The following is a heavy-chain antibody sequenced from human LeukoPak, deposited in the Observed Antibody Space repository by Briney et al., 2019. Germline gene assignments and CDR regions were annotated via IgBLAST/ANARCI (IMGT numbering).Heavy chain of an antibody. D-gene: IGHD2-21*02. CDR1: GFTFSSYE. J-gene: IGHJ4*02. CDR2: ISSSGSVI. Sequence: GGSLRLSCAASGFTFSSYEMNWVRQAPGKGLEWVSYISSSGSVIYYADSVKGRFTISRDNAKSSLYLQMKSLRADDTAVYYCARGSHIVVMTAATPDYWGQGTLVTVSS. V-gene: IGHV3-48*03. CDR3: ARGSHIVVMTAATPDY.